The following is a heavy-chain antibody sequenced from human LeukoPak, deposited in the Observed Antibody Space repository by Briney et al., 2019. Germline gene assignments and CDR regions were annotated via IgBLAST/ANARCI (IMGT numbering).Heavy chain of an antibody. V-gene: IGHV3-49*04. J-gene: IGHJ4*02. CDR1: GFTFSSYA. CDR2: IRSKAYGGTT. CDR3: TRGPYYGSSPSVY. D-gene: IGHD3-10*01. Sequence: GRSLRLSCAASGFTFSSYAMHWVRQAPGKGLEWVGFIRSKAYGGTTEYAASVKGRFTISRDDSKSIACLQMNSLKTEDTAVYYCTRGPYYGSSPSVYWGQGTLVTVSS.